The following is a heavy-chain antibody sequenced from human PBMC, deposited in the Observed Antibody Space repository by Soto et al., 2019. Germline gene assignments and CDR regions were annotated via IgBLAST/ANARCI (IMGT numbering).Heavy chain of an antibody. Sequence: EVQLVESGGGLVQPGGSLRLSCAASGFTFSSYWMHWVRQAPGKGLVWVSRINSDGSSTSYADSVKGRVTISRDNAKNTLYMQMNSLRAEDTAVYYCATGNYSGGFDYWGQGTLVTVSS. CDR3: ATGNYSGGFDY. J-gene: IGHJ4*02. CDR1: GFTFSSYW. CDR2: INSDGSST. D-gene: IGHD2-15*01. V-gene: IGHV3-74*01.